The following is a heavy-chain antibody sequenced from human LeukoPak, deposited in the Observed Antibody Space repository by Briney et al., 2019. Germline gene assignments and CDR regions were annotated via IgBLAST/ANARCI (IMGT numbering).Heavy chain of an antibody. Sequence: SETLSLTCTVSGGSISSGSYYWGWIRQPPGKGLEWIGSLYYSGSTYYNPSLKSRVTISVDTSKNQFSLKLSSVTAADTAVYYCARHCCKGQLQDYWGQGTLVTVSS. D-gene: IGHD6-6*01. CDR2: LYYSGST. CDR1: GGSISSGSYY. J-gene: IGHJ4*02. V-gene: IGHV4-39*01. CDR3: ARHCCKGQLQDY.